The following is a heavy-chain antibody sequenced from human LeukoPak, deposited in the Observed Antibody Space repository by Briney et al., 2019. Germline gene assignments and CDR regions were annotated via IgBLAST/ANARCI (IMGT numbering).Heavy chain of an antibody. V-gene: IGHV4-4*07. CDR1: GASFNSDY. CDR3: AGDFVYLTGEDDG. CDR2: IHTSVNT. Sequence: SETLSLTCTVSGASFNSDYWSWLRQPAGKGLEWIGRIHTSVNTKYSPPPQSRVTTSIETTQTKISLNLSSITGADTALYYSAGDFVYLTGEDDGWGQGTLVTVSS. J-gene: IGHJ4*02. D-gene: IGHD3-9*01.